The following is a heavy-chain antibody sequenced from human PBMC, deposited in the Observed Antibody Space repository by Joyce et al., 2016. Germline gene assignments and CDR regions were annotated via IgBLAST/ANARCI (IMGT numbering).Heavy chain of an antibody. V-gene: IGHV4-34*01. CDR2: INRRGGR. CDR3: TGARAISFYDYIWGNSRPPHDAFAF. CDR1: GGSFSGYY. J-gene: IGHJ3*01. Sequence: QVQLQQWGAGLLKPSETLSLTCAVYGGSFSGYYWNWVRQSPGQGLGWIGEINRRGGRNYVPSLKSRVTISVDTSKSQFSLRLSSVTAADTAVYFWTGARAISFYDYIWGNSRPPHDAFAFWGQGTVVTVSS. D-gene: IGHD3-16*02.